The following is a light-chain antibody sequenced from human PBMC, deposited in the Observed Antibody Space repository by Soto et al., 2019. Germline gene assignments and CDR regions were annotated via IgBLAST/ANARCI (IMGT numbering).Light chain of an antibody. CDR2: DDN. J-gene: IGLJ1*01. CDR3: GSWDSSLSAYV. V-gene: IGLV1-51*01. Sequence: QSLLTQPPSVSAAPGQKFTISCSGSISNIGGNSVSWYQQLPGTAPKLLIYDDNKRPSGIPDRFSGSKSGTSATLGITGFQTGDEADYYCGSWDSSLSAYVFGTGTKATVL. CDR1: ISNIGGNS.